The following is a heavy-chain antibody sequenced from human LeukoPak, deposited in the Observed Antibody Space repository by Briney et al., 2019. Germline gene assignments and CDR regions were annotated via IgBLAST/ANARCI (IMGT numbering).Heavy chain of an antibody. Sequence: SETLSLTCTVSGGSISSSSFYWAWIRQPPGKGLEWIGSIYYSGTTYYNPSVKSRVTMSVDTSKKQFSLQLSSVTAADTAVYYRARAFTFPNWFDPWGQGTLVTVSS. CDR3: ARAFTFPNWFDP. CDR1: GGSISSSSFY. J-gene: IGHJ5*02. CDR2: IYYSGTT. D-gene: IGHD2/OR15-2a*01. V-gene: IGHV4-39*01.